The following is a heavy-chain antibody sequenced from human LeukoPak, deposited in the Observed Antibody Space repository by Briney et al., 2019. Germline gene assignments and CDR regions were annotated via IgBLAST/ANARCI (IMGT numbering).Heavy chain of an antibody. CDR3: AKLIKLSGSSHVDY. V-gene: IGHV3-23*01. Sequence: GGSLRLSCAASGFTFSSSVIIWVRQAPGKGLEWVAGISGSGGSTYYADSVKGRFTISRDNSKNTLYLQMNSLRVGDTAVYYCAKLIKLSGSSHVDYWGQGTLVTVSS. D-gene: IGHD1-26*01. CDR2: ISGSGGST. CDR1: GFTFSSSV. J-gene: IGHJ4*02.